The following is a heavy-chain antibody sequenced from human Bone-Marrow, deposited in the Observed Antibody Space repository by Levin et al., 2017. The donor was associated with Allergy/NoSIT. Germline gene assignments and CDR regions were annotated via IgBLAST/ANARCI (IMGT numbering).Heavy chain of an antibody. J-gene: IGHJ5*02. V-gene: IGHV1-18*01. CDR1: GYIFTRYG. CDR3: ARDYYDNSGYYVLTNWLDP. Sequence: VASVKVSCKASGYIFTRYGISWVRQAPGQGLEWMGWISVYNDNTKYGQKFQGRVTMTTDTSTSTAYMELRSLRSEDTAVYYCARDYYDNSGYYVLTNWLDPWGQGTLVTVSS. CDR2: ISVYNDNT. D-gene: IGHD3-22*01.